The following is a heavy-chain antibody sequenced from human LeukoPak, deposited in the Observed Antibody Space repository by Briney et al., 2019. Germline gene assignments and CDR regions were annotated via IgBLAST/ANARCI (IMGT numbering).Heavy chain of an antibody. J-gene: IGHJ4*02. V-gene: IGHV4-61*01. Sequence: PSETLSLTCTVSDGSVSSGSYYWSWIRQPPGKGLEWIGYIYYSGSTNYNPSLKSRVTISVDTSKNQFSLKLSSVTAADTAVYYCARGHDILTGYSRWGQGTLVTVSS. CDR3: ARGHDILTGYSR. CDR1: DGSVSSGSYY. D-gene: IGHD3-9*01. CDR2: IYYSGST.